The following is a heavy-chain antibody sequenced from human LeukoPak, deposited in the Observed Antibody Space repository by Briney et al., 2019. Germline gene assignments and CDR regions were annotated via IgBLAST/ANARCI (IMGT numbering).Heavy chain of an antibody. V-gene: IGHV4-61*02. J-gene: IGHJ4*02. Sequence: SETLSLTCTVSSGSISSGSYYWSWIRQPAGKGLEWIGRIYTSGSTNYNPSLKSRVTISVDTSKNQFSLKLSSVTAADTAVYYCARGRLDSSGYTFDYWGQGTLVTVSS. D-gene: IGHD3-22*01. CDR1: SGSISSGSYY. CDR3: ARGRLDSSGYTFDY. CDR2: IYTSGST.